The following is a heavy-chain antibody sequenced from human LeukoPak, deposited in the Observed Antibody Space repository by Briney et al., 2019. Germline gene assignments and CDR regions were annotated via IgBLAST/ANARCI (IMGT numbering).Heavy chain of an antibody. V-gene: IGHV1-69*13. J-gene: IGHJ4*02. Sequence: SVKVSCKASGGTFSSYAISWVRQAPGQGLEWMGGIIPIFGTANYAQKFQGRVTITADESTSTAYMELSSLRSEDTAVHYCARALRYYYDSSGYPVVYFDYWGQGTLVTVSS. D-gene: IGHD3-22*01. CDR3: ARALRYYYDSSGYPVVYFDY. CDR1: GGTFSSYA. CDR2: IIPIFGTA.